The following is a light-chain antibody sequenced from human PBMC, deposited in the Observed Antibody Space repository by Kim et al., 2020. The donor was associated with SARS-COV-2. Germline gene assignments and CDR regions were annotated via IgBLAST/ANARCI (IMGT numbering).Light chain of an antibody. CDR2: SAS. V-gene: IGKV1-39*01. J-gene: IGKJ4*01. CDR1: QCITNE. Sequence: ASVGDRVNITCRADQCITNELNWYQQIPSKCPNVLFFSASSLQGGFPSRFSGSGSGTDFTLTISSLQPEDVATYYCQQTYSLPLAFGGETKVDIK. CDR3: QQTYSLPLA.